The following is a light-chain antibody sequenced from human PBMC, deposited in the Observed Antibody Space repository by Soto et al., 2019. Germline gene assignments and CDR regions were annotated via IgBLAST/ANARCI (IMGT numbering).Light chain of an antibody. J-gene: IGKJ1*01. V-gene: IGKV1-6*01. Sequence: AIRMTQSPSSLSASVGDRVTITCRASQGIRNALGWYQQKPGKAPKLLIYATTSVESVVTSKFSGSGSGTDFTLTISSLQPEDFATYYCIQDYKYPWTFGQGTKVEIK. CDR3: IQDYKYPWT. CDR1: QGIRNA. CDR2: ATT.